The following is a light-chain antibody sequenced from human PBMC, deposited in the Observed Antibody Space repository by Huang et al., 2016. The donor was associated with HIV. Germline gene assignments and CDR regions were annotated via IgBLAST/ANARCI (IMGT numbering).Light chain of an antibody. Sequence: DIQMTQSPSSLSASVGDRVTITCRASQGIANYLNWYQQKPGKAPKLVIYAAGSLQSGVPSRCSGSGFGTDYTLTINSLQPEDVATYYCQQDDSHTLTFGQGTRVDIK. V-gene: IGKV1-39*01. CDR1: QGIANY. CDR3: QQDDSHTLT. J-gene: IGKJ1*01. CDR2: AAG.